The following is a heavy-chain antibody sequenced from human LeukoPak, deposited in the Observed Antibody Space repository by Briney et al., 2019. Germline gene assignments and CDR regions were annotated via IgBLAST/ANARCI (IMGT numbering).Heavy chain of an antibody. J-gene: IGHJ6*02. D-gene: IGHD2-2*01. V-gene: IGHV3-48*03. Sequence: GGSLRLSCAASGFTFSSYEMIWVRQAPGKGLEWLSYIGSSGSTKYYADSVKGRFTISRDNAENSLYLQMNSLRAEDTAVYYCATYCSSTSCYRTRYMDVWGQGATVTVSS. CDR2: IGSSGSTK. CDR1: GFTFSSYE. CDR3: ATYCSSTSCYRTRYMDV.